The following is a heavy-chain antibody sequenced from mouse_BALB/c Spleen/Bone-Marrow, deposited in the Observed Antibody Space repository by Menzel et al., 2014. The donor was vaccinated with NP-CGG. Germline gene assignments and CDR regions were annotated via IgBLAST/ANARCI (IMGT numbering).Heavy chain of an antibody. CDR3: ARHAYGNSYWYFDV. CDR1: GYAFSSSW. Sequence: VQLQQSGPELVKPGASVKISCKASGYAFSSSWMNWVKQRPGQGLEWIGRIYPGDGDTNYNGKLKGKATLTADKSSSTAYMQLSSLTSVDSAVYFCARHAYGNSYWYFDVWGAGTTVTVSS. V-gene: IGHV1-82*01. D-gene: IGHD2-1*01. CDR2: IYPGDGDT. J-gene: IGHJ1*01.